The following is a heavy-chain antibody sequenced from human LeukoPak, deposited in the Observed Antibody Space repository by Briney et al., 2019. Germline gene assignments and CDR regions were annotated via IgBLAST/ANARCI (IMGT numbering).Heavy chain of an antibody. CDR1: GFTFSSHW. Sequence: PGGSLRLFCAASGFTFSSHWMHWVRQAPGKGLLWISLINSDGSSTTYADSVKGRFTISRDNAKNTLYLQMDSLRAEDTAVYYCTRGSVVAPISASDIWGQGTMVTVSS. J-gene: IGHJ3*02. CDR3: TRGSVVAPISASDI. CDR2: INSDGSST. D-gene: IGHD2-21*02. V-gene: IGHV3-74*01.